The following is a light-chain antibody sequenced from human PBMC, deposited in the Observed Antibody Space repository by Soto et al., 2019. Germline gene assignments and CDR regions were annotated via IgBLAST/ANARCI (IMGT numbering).Light chain of an antibody. J-gene: IGKJ1*01. V-gene: IGKV3-15*01. CDR3: QQYNNWPSHGT. Sequence: ERVMTQSPSTLSVSPWERATLSCRASPSVSSNLAWYQQKPGQAPRLLSYGASNRATGIPARFSGSGSGTEFTLNISRLQSQDFAVYYCQQYNNWPSHGTLVQGTNVDIK. CDR2: GAS. CDR1: PSVSSN.